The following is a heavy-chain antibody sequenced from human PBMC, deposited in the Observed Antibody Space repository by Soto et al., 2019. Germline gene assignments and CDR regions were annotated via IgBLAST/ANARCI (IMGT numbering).Heavy chain of an antibody. Sequence: QVQLVESGGGVVQPGRSLRLSCAASGFTFSSYAMHWVRQAPGKGLEWVAVISYDGSNKYYADSVKGRFTISRDNSKNTLYLQMNSLRAEDTAVYYCARAHQTWIQLWPTGGMDVWGQGTTVTVSS. CDR2: ISYDGSNK. CDR3: ARAHQTWIQLWPTGGMDV. V-gene: IGHV3-30-3*01. J-gene: IGHJ6*02. CDR1: GFTFSSYA. D-gene: IGHD5-18*01.